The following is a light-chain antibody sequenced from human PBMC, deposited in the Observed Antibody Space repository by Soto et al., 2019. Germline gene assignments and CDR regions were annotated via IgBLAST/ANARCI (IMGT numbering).Light chain of an antibody. V-gene: IGKV3-15*01. CDR1: QSVSSN. Sequence: EIVLTQSPGTLSLSPGERATLSCRASQSVSSNLAWYQQKPGQAPRLLIYGASIRATGIPARFSGSGSWTEFTLTISSLQSEDFAVYYCQQYNTWPPITFGQGTRLRL. J-gene: IGKJ5*01. CDR2: GAS. CDR3: QQYNTWPPIT.